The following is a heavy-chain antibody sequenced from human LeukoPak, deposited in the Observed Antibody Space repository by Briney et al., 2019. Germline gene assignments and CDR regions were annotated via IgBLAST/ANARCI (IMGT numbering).Heavy chain of an antibody. CDR3: AKELYADRGTWDY. J-gene: IGHJ4*02. Sequence: GGSLRLSCAASGFTFNSYGMHWVRQAPGKGLEWVVVIWYDGSYKYYADSVKGRFTISRDNSKNTLYLQMNSLRAEDTAVYYCAKELYADRGTWDYWGQGTLVTVSS. CDR1: GFTFNSYG. V-gene: IGHV3-33*06. CDR2: IWYDGSYK. D-gene: IGHD2/OR15-2a*01.